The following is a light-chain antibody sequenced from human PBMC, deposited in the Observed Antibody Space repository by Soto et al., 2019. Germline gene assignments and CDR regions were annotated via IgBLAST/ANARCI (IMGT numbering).Light chain of an antibody. CDR1: QDISNY. Sequence: DIQMTQSPSSLSASVVDRVTITCQASQDISNYLNWYQQKPGKAPKLLIYDASNLETGVPSRFSGSGSGTDFTFTISSLQPEDIATYYCQQYDNLPLTFGGGTQLEIK. J-gene: IGKJ5*01. V-gene: IGKV1-33*01. CDR3: QQYDNLPLT. CDR2: DAS.